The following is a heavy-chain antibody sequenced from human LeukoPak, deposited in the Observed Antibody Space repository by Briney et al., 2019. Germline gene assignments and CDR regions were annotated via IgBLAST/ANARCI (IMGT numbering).Heavy chain of an antibody. J-gene: IGHJ6*02. CDR2: INPSGGST. CDR1: GYTFTSYY. Sequence: ASVKVSCKASGYTFTSYYMHWVRQDPGQGLEWMGIINPSGGSTSYAQKFQGRVTMTRDTSTSTVYMELSSLRSEDTAVYYCARGSYGAAAGTYGMDVWGQGTTVTVSS. CDR3: ARGSYGAAAGTYGMDV. D-gene: IGHD6-13*01. V-gene: IGHV1-46*01.